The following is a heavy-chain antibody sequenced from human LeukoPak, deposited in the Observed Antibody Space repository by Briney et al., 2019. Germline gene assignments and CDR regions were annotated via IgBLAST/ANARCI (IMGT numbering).Heavy chain of an antibody. Sequence: PGGSLRLSCVASGFTFSSYAMHWVRQAPGKGLEWVAIISYDGSIKYYADSVKGRFTISRDNSKNTLYLQMNNLRAEDTAVYYCARDPGDLHALDIWGQGTMVTLSS. CDR3: ARDPGDLHALDI. D-gene: IGHD3-10*01. CDR2: ISYDGSIK. J-gene: IGHJ3*02. CDR1: GFTFSSYA. V-gene: IGHV3-30*04.